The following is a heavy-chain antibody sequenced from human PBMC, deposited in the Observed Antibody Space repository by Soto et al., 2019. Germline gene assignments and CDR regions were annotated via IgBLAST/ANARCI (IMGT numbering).Heavy chain of an antibody. D-gene: IGHD1-26*01. J-gene: IGHJ6*02. Sequence: GGSLRLSCAASGFTFSNYAMNWVRQAPGEGLEWVSTINSSGGSTNYADSVKGRFTISRDNSKNTLYLQMNSLRADDTAVYYCERDMSGGTYNYYYGMDVWGQGTTVTVSS. V-gene: IGHV3-23*01. CDR1: GFTFSNYA. CDR2: INSSGGST. CDR3: ERDMSGGTYNYYYGMDV.